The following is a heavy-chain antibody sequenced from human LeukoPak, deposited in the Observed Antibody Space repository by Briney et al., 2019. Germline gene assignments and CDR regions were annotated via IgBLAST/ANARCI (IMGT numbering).Heavy chain of an antibody. J-gene: IGHJ4*02. CDR1: GGSISSSSYY. CDR2: IYYSGST. Sequence: SETLSLTCTVSGGSISSSSYYWGWIRQPPGKGLEWIGSIYYSGSTYYNPSLKSRVTISVDTSKNQFSLKLSSVTAADTAVYYCARYSGWYLIDYWGQGTLVTVSS. V-gene: IGHV4-39*01. CDR3: ARYSGWYLIDY. D-gene: IGHD6-19*01.